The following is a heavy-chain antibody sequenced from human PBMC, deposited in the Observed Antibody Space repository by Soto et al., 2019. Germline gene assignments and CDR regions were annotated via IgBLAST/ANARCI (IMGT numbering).Heavy chain of an antibody. J-gene: IGHJ5*02. V-gene: IGHV4-4*02. D-gene: IGHD2-21*02. CDR2: VYHTGDT. CDR3: AREIVTAGGNNYFDP. CDR1: GGTVASSHW. Sequence: PSETLSLTCGVSGGTVASSHWWSWVRQSPSRGLEWIGNVYHTGDTNFNPSLQSRVTFSVDKSNNQFSLRLTSLTAADTAVYFCAREIVTAGGNNYFDPWGPGTLVTVS.